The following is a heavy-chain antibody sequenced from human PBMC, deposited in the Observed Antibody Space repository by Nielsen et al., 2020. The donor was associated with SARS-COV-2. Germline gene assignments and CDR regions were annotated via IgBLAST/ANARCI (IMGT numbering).Heavy chain of an antibody. D-gene: IGHD5-12*01. CDR1: GFTFSSYA. CDR2: ISYDGSNK. Sequence: GGSLRLSCAASGFTFSSYAMHWVRQAPGKGLEWVAVISYDGSNKYYADSVKGRFTISRDNSKNTLYLQMNSLRAEDTAVYYCAREGGYDSDDAFDIWGQGTMVTASS. CDR3: AREGGYDSDDAFDI. V-gene: IGHV3-30-3*01. J-gene: IGHJ3*02.